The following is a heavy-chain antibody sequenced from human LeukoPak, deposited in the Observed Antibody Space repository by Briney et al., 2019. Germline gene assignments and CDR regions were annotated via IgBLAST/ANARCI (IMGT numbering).Heavy chain of an antibody. CDR2: IYYSGST. V-gene: IGHV4-39*01. D-gene: IGHD3-10*01. CDR1: GGSISSRGYY. Sequence: SETLSLTCTVSGGSISSRGYYWSWIRQPPGKGLEWIGSIYYSGSTYYNPSLKSRVTISVDTSKNQFSLKLSSVTAADTALYYCARLQGSWSPPFDHWGQGTLVTVSS. J-gene: IGHJ4*02. CDR3: ARLQGSWSPPFDH.